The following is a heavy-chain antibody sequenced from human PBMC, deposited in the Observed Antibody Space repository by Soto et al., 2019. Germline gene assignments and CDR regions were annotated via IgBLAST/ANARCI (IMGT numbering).Heavy chain of an antibody. J-gene: IGHJ6*02. CDR2: FDPEDGET. CDR3: ARDSSYCSSTSCHDYYYYGMDV. CDR1: GYTLTELS. D-gene: IGHD2-2*01. Sequence: ASVKVSCKVSGYTLTELSMHWVRQAPGKGLEWMGGFDPEDGETIYAQKFQGRVTMTKDTSTNTAYMELRSLRSDDTAVYYCARDSSYCSSTSCHDYYYYGMDVWGQGTTVTVSS. V-gene: IGHV1-24*01.